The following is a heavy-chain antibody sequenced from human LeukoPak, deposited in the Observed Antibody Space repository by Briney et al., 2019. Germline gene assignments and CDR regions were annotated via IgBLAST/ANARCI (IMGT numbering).Heavy chain of an antibody. CDR3: AGGRPHGNDY. V-gene: IGHV3-74*01. J-gene: IGHJ4*02. D-gene: IGHD4-23*01. CDR1: GFTFSSYW. Sequence: GGSLRLSCAASGFTFSSYWMNWVRQVPGKGLVWVSRIVSDGSNTNYADSVKGRFTISRDNAKNTLYLQMNSLRVEDTAVYYCAGGRPHGNDYWGQGTLVTVSS. CDR2: IVSDGSNT.